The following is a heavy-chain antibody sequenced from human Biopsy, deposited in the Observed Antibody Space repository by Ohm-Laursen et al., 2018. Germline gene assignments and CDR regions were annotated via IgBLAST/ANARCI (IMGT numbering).Heavy chain of an antibody. D-gene: IGHD2/OR15-2a*01. CDR1: GFKFDDYA. Sequence: SLRLSCTASGFKFDDYAMHWVRQTPGKGLEWVSGMSRNNGFIGYADSVRGRFTISRDNGQNSLYLQMNNLITKDTAVYYCARDISPSTFPENTLDIWGQGTMVTVSS. CDR2: MSRNNGFI. CDR3: ARDISPSTFPENTLDI. J-gene: IGHJ3*02. V-gene: IGHV3-9*01.